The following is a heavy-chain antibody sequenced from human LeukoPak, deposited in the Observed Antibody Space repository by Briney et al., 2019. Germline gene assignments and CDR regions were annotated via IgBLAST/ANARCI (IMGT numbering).Heavy chain of an antibody. Sequence: GGSLRLSCAASGFTFSSYWMSWVRQAPGKGLEWVSSISSSGDRTYYADSVKGRFTISRDNSKNTLYLQMNSLRAEDTAVYYCAKILYFDWLLYSYYFDYWGQGTLVTVSS. CDR3: AKILYFDWLLYSYYFDY. J-gene: IGHJ4*02. CDR1: GFTFSSYW. V-gene: IGHV3-23*01. CDR2: ISSSGDRT. D-gene: IGHD3-9*01.